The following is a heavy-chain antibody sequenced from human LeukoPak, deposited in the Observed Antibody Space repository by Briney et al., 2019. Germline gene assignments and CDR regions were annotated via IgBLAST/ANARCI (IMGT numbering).Heavy chain of an antibody. J-gene: IGHJ4*02. V-gene: IGHV3-53*01. CDR2: IYSGGST. CDR1: GFTVSSNY. D-gene: IGHD3-10*01. CDR3: ARFRFPGDFDY. Sequence: PGGSLRLSCAASGFTVSSNYMSWVRQAPGKGLEWVSVIYSGGSTYYADSVKGRFTISRDNSKNTLYLQMNSLRAEDTAVYYCARFRFPGDFDYWGQGTLVTVSS.